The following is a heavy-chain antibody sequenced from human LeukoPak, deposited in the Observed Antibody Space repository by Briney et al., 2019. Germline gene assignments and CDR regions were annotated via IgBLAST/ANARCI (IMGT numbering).Heavy chain of an antibody. CDR1: GDSISNSDYY. CDR3: ARRRKDLNWFDP. Sequence: NPSETLSLTCTVSGDSISNSDYYWGWIRQPPGKGLEWIALINYSGRTFYNPSLRSRVTISVDMSKNQFSLNLNSVTAADTAVYYCARRRKDLNWFDPWGQGTLVTVSS. J-gene: IGHJ5*02. CDR2: INYSGRT. V-gene: IGHV4-39*01.